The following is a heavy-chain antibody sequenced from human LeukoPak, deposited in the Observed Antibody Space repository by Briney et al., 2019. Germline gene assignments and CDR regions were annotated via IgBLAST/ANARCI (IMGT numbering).Heavy chain of an antibody. V-gene: IGHV1-2*06. J-gene: IGHJ5*02. CDR2: INPNSGGT. CDR3: ALSGDYYDSSGYRAPFDP. D-gene: IGHD3-22*01. Sequence: GASVKVSCKASGYTFTSYYMHWVRQAPGQGLEWVGRINPNSGGTNYAQKFQGRVTMTRDTSISTAYMELSRLRSDDTAVYYCALSGDYYDSSGYRAPFDPWGQGTLVTVSS. CDR1: GYTFTSYY.